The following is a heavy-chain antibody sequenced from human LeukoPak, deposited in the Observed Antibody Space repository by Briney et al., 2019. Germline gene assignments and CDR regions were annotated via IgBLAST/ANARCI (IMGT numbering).Heavy chain of an antibody. CDR3: ARGDILTGYSY. CDR2: INHRGST. J-gene: IGHJ4*02. V-gene: IGHV4-34*01. Sequence: GSLRLSCAASGFTFSHAWMSWVRQPPGKGLEWIGEINHRGSTKYNPSLKSRVTISVDTSKNQFSLNLRSATAADTAVYYCARGDILTGYSYWGQGTLVTVSS. D-gene: IGHD3-9*01. CDR1: GFTFSHAW.